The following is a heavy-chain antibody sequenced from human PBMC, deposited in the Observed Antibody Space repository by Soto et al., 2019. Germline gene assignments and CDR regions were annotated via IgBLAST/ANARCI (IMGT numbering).Heavy chain of an antibody. CDR1: GFTFSSYA. Sequence: GGSLRLSCAASGFTFSSYAMHWVRQAPGKGLEWVAVISYDGSNKYYADSVKGRFTISRDNSKNTLYLQMNSLRAEDTAVYYCAREEDGYNLDYWGQGTLVTVSS. D-gene: IGHD5-12*01. CDR2: ISYDGSNK. CDR3: AREEDGYNLDY. J-gene: IGHJ4*02. V-gene: IGHV3-30-3*01.